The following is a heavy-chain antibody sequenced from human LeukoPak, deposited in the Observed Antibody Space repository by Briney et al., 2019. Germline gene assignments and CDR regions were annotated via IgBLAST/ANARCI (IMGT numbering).Heavy chain of an antibody. J-gene: IGHJ6*02. CDR1: DGSINSYY. V-gene: IGHV4-59*01. CDR3: ARGRSNYYGMDV. D-gene: IGHD1-26*01. CDR2: IYYNGHT. Sequence: SETLSLTCSVSDGSINSYYWNWNRRPPGKGLEWIGYIYYNGHTNYSPSLKSRVTMSVDTSKNLFSLKVSSVTAADTAVYYCARGRSNYYGMDVWGQGTTVTVSS.